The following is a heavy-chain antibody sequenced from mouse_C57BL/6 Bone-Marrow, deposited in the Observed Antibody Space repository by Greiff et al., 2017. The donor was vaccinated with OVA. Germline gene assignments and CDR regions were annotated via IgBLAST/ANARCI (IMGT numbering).Heavy chain of an antibody. Sequence: DVQLQESGPELVKPGASVKISCKASGYSFTGYYMNWVKQSPEKSLEWIGEINPSTGGTTYNQKFKAKATLTVDKSSSTAYMQLKSLTSEDSAVYYCAREGIYYDYDDGFAYWGQGTLVTVSA. V-gene: IGHV1-42*01. J-gene: IGHJ3*01. CDR3: AREGIYYDYDDGFAY. D-gene: IGHD2-4*01. CDR2: INPSTGGT. CDR1: GYSFTGYY.